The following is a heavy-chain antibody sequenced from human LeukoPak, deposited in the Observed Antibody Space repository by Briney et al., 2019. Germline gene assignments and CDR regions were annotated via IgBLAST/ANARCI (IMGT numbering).Heavy chain of an antibody. V-gene: IGHV4-61*02. CDR2: IYTSGST. Sequence: SETLSLTCTVSGGSISSGSYYWSWIRQPAGKGLEWIGRIYTSGSTNYNPSLKSRVTISVDTSKNQFSLKLSSATAADTAVYYCARGGTPDNWFDPWGQGTLVTVSS. CDR3: ARGGTPDNWFDP. D-gene: IGHD2-15*01. J-gene: IGHJ5*02. CDR1: GGSISSGSYY.